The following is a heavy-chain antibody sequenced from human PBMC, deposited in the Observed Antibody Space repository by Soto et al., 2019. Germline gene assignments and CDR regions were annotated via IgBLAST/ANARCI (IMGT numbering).Heavy chain of an antibody. Sequence: SVKVSCKASGGTFNRYAISWVRQAPGQGLEWMGGIIPIFGIGNDAQRFQGRVTITADESTGTAYMGLSSLRSEDTGVYYCARSAITLFGVVSIPPHYCSEMDVWGQGTTVTVSS. V-gene: IGHV1-69*13. CDR3: ARSAITLFGVVSIPPHYCSEMDV. CDR2: IIPIFGIG. J-gene: IGHJ6*02. D-gene: IGHD3-3*01. CDR1: GGTFNRYA.